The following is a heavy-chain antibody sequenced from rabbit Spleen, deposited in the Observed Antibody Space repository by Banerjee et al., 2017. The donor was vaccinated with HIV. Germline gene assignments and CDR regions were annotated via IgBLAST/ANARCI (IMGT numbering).Heavy chain of an antibody. D-gene: IGHD8-1*01. J-gene: IGHJ6*01. Sequence: ELVESGGGLVQPGESLKLSCKASGIDFSSYGISWVRQAPGKGPEWIACIGAGSSGSTYYASWAKGRFTISKTSSTTVTLQMTSLTAADTATYFCARDTGTSFSTYGMDLWGPGTLVTVS. CDR2: IGAGSSGST. CDR3: ARDTGTSFSTYGMDL. V-gene: IGHV1S45*01. CDR1: GIDFSSYG.